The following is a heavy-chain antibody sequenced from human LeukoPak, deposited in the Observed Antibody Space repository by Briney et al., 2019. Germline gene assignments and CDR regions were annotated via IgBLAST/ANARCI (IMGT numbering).Heavy chain of an antibody. D-gene: IGHD2-2*01. J-gene: IGHJ4*02. V-gene: IGHV4-39*07. Sequence: PSETLSLTCTVSGDTISSANFYWGWDRQPPGQGLVWSGSIYFSGSTYYNPSHKSRVTISVETSKVQFSLKLSSVTAADTAVYYCARDSCSSTSCRKKFDNWGQGTLGTVSS. CDR3: ARDSCSSTSCRKKFDN. CDR2: IYFSGST. CDR1: GDTISSANFY.